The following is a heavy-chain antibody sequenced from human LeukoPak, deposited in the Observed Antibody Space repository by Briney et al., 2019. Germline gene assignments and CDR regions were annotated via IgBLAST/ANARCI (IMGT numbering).Heavy chain of an antibody. CDR3: ARRGDYYDSSGYSDYFDY. V-gene: IGHV3-23*01. CDR1: GFTFSSA. J-gene: IGHJ4*02. CDR2: ISGDTTAT. D-gene: IGHD3-22*01. Sequence: GGSLRLSCAASGFTFSSAMTWVRQAPGKGLEWVSTISGDTTATWYADSVKGRFTISRDNSKNTLYLQMNSLRAEDTAVYYCARRGDYYDSSGYSDYFDYWGQGTLVTVSS.